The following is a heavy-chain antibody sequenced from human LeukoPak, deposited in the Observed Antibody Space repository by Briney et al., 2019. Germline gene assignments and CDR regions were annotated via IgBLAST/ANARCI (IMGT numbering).Heavy chain of an antibody. CDR1: GGSFSGYY. Sequence: SETLSLTCAVYGGSFSGYYWSWIRQPPGKGLEWIGEINHSGSTNYNPSLKSRVTISVDTSKNQFSLKLSSVTAADTAVYYCARTISYWSLRYFDWFAYWGQGTLVTVSS. CDR3: ARTISYWSLRYFDWFAY. J-gene: IGHJ4*02. D-gene: IGHD3-9*01. V-gene: IGHV4-34*01. CDR2: INHSGST.